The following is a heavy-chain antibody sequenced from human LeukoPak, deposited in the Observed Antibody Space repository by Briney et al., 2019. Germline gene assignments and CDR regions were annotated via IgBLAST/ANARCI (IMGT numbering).Heavy chain of an antibody. J-gene: IGHJ4*02. CDR1: GGSFSGYY. Sequence: SETLSLICAVYGGSFSGYYWSWIRQPPGKGLEWIGEINHSGSTNYNPSLKSRVTISVDTSKNQFSLKLSSVTAADTAVYYCARGGCTNGVCYSYNYWGQGTLVTVSS. CDR3: ARGGCTNGVCYSYNY. CDR2: INHSGST. V-gene: IGHV4-34*01. D-gene: IGHD2-8*01.